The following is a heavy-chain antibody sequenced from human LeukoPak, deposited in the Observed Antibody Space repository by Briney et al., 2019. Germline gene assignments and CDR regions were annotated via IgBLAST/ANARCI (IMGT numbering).Heavy chain of an antibody. J-gene: IGHJ3*02. CDR1: GFTFRIYA. CDR2: ILASGGST. D-gene: IGHD3-22*01. CDR3: AKNYHDSSGYFSWAFDI. V-gene: IGHV3-23*01. Sequence: QSGGSLRLSCAAPGFTFRIYAMTWVRQAPGKGPEWVSGILASGGSTYYADSVKGRFTISRDNSKNALYLQMNSLRAEDTAVYYCAKNYHDSSGYFSWAFDIWGQGTMATLSS.